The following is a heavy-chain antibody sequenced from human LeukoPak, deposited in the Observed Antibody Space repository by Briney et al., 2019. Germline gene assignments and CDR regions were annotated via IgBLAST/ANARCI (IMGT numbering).Heavy chain of an antibody. Sequence: GGSLRLSCAASGFTFSDSAMNWVRQAPGKGLEWLSLINFSGGNTYYADSMKGRFTISRDNSKDTLYLQMNSLRAEDTAIYYCARDIEFSTWGLGTMVTVSS. J-gene: IGHJ3*01. CDR1: GFTFSDSA. CDR3: ARDIEFST. CDR2: INFSGGNT. D-gene: IGHD3-3*02. V-gene: IGHV3-23*01.